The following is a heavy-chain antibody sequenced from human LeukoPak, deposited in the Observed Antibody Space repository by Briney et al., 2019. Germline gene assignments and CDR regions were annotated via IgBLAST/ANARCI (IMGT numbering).Heavy chain of an antibody. Sequence: SETLSLTCAVYGGSFSGYYWSWIRQPPGKGLEWIGEINHSGSTNYNPSLKSRVTISVDTSKNQFSLKLSSVTAADTAVYYCARGSTYDFWNGHDYWGQGTLVTVSS. J-gene: IGHJ4*02. D-gene: IGHD3-3*01. CDR2: INHSGST. CDR1: GGSFSGYY. V-gene: IGHV4-34*01. CDR3: ARGSTYDFWNGHDY.